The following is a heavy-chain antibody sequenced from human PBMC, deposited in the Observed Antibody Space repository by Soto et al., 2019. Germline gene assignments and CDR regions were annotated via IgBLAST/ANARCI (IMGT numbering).Heavy chain of an antibody. CDR2: TYQSGSA. CDR3: ARDYYGMDV. Sequence: SETLCVTCTLYGGSISIGAYSWTWIRQSPGKGLEWIGYTYQSGSAYYNPSLKNRVTISVDRSKNQFSLNLTSVTAADTAVYYCARDYYGMDVWGQGTTVTVSS. V-gene: IGHV4-30-2*06. J-gene: IGHJ6*01. CDR1: GGSISIGAYS.